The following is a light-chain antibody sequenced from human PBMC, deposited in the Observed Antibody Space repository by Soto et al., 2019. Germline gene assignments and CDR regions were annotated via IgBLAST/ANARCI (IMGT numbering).Light chain of an antibody. J-gene: IGKJ2*01. CDR1: QSVSSNY. V-gene: IGKV3-20*01. CDR3: QQYGSSPPYT. CDR2: GAS. Sequence: EIVLTQSPGTLYLSPGERATLSCRASQSVSSNYLAWYQQRPGQAPKVLIYGASSRATGIPDRFSGSGSGTDFTLTISRLEPEDFVVYYCQQYGSSPPYTFGRGTKLEIK.